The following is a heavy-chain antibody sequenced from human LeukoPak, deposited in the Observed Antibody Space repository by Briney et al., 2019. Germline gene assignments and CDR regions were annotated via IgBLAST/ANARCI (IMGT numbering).Heavy chain of an antibody. J-gene: IGHJ4*02. CDR3: AKLRSGGAAAVNY. CDR1: GFTFSIYA. D-gene: IGHD6-13*01. V-gene: IGHV3-23*01. Sequence: PGGSLRLSCAASGFTFSIYAMSWVRQAPGKGLEWVSPISGSDGSTNYADSVKGRFTISRDNSRNTLYLQMNSLRAEDTAVYYCAKLRSGGAAAVNYWGQGTLVTVSS. CDR2: ISGSDGST.